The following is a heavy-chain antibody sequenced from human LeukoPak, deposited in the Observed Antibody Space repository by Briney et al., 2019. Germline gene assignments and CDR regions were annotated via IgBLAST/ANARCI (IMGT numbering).Heavy chain of an antibody. CDR1: GFTVRSSY. D-gene: IGHD2-21*02. CDR2: IYDDETT. CDR3: VADTDCDAFDI. V-gene: IGHV3-53*05. Sequence: GGSLRLSCAASGFTVRSSYMNWVRQAPGKGLEWVSVIYDDETTVYADSVKGRFTISRDNSENTLHLQMHSLRVEDTAVYYCVADTDCDAFDIWGQGTMVTVSS. J-gene: IGHJ3*02.